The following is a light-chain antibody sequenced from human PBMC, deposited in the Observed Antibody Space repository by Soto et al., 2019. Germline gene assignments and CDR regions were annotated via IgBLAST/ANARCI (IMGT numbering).Light chain of an antibody. Sequence: DIQLTQSPSLLSASIGDRVTINCRASHDISTFLAWYQQKPGKAPKLLIYEASTLQSGVPSRFSGSGSGTEFTLTISGLLPEDFAAYHCQHYNTFSGTFGQGTKGDI. CDR1: HDISTF. V-gene: IGKV1-9*01. CDR3: QHYNTFSGT. CDR2: EAS. J-gene: IGKJ1*01.